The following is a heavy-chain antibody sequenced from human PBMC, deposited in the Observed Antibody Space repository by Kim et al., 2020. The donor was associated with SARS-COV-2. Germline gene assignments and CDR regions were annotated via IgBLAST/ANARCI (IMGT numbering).Heavy chain of an antibody. Sequence: GGSLRLSCAASGFTFSSYAMSWVRQTPGKGLEWVSTISSDDSTYNADSVKGRFAISRDDSKNTLYLQMNSLRAEDTAIYYCAKGRSGSPPAALDYWGQGTLVTVYS. V-gene: IGHV3-23*01. CDR2: ISSDDST. D-gene: IGHD1-26*01. J-gene: IGHJ4*02. CDR3: AKGRSGSPPAALDY. CDR1: GFTFSSYA.